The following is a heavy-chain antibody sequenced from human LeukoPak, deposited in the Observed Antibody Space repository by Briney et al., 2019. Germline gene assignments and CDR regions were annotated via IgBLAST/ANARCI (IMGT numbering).Heavy chain of an antibody. Sequence: GGSLRLSCAASGFTFSTYWMSWVRQAPGKGLEWVANIKQDGSEKYYVDSVKGRFTISRDNARNSLHLQMNSLRAEDTAVYYCARRYDVLTGYKYYYYYYMDVWGKGTTVTISS. D-gene: IGHD3-9*01. CDR1: GFTFSTYW. CDR2: IKQDGSEK. V-gene: IGHV3-7*01. CDR3: ARRYDVLTGYKYYYYYYMDV. J-gene: IGHJ6*03.